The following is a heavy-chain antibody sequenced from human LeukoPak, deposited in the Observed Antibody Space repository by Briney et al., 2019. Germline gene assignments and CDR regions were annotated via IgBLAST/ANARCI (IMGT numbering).Heavy chain of an antibody. V-gene: IGHV3-30*02. J-gene: IGHJ2*01. CDR3: AKVNHDNRGDWYFDL. D-gene: IGHD3-10*01. Sequence: GGSLRLSCAASGFTFSSYGMHWVRQAPGKGLEWVAVIWYGGSNKYYADSVKGRFTISRDNSKNTLYLQMNSLRAEDTAVYYCAKVNHDNRGDWYFDLWGRGTLVTVSS. CDR2: IWYGGSNK. CDR1: GFTFSSYG.